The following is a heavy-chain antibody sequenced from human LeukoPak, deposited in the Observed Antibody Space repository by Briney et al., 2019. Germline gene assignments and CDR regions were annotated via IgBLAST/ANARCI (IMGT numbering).Heavy chain of an antibody. CDR2: IKEDGSEK. J-gene: IGHJ4*02. V-gene: IGHV3-7*01. CDR3: ARLNWNYADY. Sequence: GGSLRLSCTASGFTFSHHWMTWVRQAPGKGLEWVANIKEDGSEKDYVDSVKGRFTISRDYGKNSLYLQMNSLRGEDTAVYYCARLNWNYADYWGQGTLVTVST. D-gene: IGHD3-3*01. CDR1: GFTFSHHW.